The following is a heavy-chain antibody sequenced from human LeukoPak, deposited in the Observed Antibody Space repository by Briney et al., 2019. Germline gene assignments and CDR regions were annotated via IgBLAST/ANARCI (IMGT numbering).Heavy chain of an antibody. CDR2: IYYSGST. V-gene: IGHV4-59*01. D-gene: IGHD6-13*01. J-gene: IGHJ3*02. CDR1: GASISSYY. Sequence: KPSETLSLTCTVSGASISSYYWSWIRQPPGKGLEWLGYIYYSGSTNYNPSLKSRVTISVDTSKNQFSLKLSSVTAADTAVYYCAREIKAAGTREGAFDIWGQGTMVTVSS. CDR3: AREIKAAGTREGAFDI.